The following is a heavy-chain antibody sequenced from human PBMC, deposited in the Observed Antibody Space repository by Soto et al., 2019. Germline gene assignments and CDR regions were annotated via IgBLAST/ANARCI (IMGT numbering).Heavy chain of an antibody. D-gene: IGHD6-13*01. CDR1: GFTFISYG. J-gene: IGHJ6*01. V-gene: IGHV3-33*01. Sequence: PGGSLRHSCAASGFTFISYGMHWVRQAPGKGLEWVAVIWYDGSNKYYADSVKGRFTISRDNSKNTLYLQMNSLRAEDTAVYYCARVSAGPNYHYGIAVWGQGTSVPVSS. CDR2: IWYDGSNK. CDR3: ARVSAGPNYHYGIAV.